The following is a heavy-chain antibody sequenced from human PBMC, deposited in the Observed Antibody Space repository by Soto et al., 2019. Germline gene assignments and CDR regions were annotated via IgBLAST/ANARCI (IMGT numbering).Heavy chain of an antibody. V-gene: IGHV3-23*01. J-gene: IGHJ4*02. CDR2: FSATSENT. CDR1: GFFFSSYT. CDR3: AKARDQQWVRHPFDS. D-gene: IGHD1-26*01. Sequence: EVQLLESGGGLVQPGGSLRLSCVGSGFFFSSYTMTWVRQAPGKGLEWVSSFSATSENTYYADSVRGRFTISRDNSKNTLCLQMNYTTSEDTAMFYCAKARDQQWVRHPFDSGGQGILVIVSS.